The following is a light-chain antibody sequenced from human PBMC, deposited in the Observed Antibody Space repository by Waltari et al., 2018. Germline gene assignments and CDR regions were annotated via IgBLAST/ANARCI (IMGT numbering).Light chain of an antibody. CDR1: SSNIGEGYD. Sequence: QSVLTPPLSVTGAPGQRVTISCPGSSSNIGEGYDVHWYQQLPGTAPKLLIYGNSNRPSRVPDRCSGAKSGTSASLAITGLQAEDEADYYCQSYDSSLSGVVFGGGTKLTVL. CDR3: QSYDSSLSGVV. V-gene: IGLV1-40*01. J-gene: IGLJ2*01. CDR2: GNS.